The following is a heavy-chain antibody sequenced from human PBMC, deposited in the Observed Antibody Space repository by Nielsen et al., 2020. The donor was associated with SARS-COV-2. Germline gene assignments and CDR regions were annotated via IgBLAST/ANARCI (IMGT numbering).Heavy chain of an antibody. D-gene: IGHD3-10*01. Sequence: WVRQAPGQGLEWMGIINPSGGSTTYAQKFQGRVIVTRDTSASTVYMELSSLRSDDTAVYYCVREDGGSDDMGPYDYYGLDVWGQGTTVTVSS. CDR3: VREDGGSDDMGPYDYYGLDV. CDR2: INPSGGST. V-gene: IGHV1-46*01. J-gene: IGHJ6*02.